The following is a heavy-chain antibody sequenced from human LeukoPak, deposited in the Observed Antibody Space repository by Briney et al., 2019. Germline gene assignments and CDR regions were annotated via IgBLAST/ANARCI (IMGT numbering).Heavy chain of an antibody. D-gene: IGHD5-24*01. Sequence: GRSLRLSCAASGSTFSTYGMHWVRQAPGKGLEWVAVISYDGSSEYYADSVQGRFTVARDNSKNTLYLQMNSLRAEDTAVYYCAKDFRDGYNHPSYYFDSWGQGTLVTVSS. V-gene: IGHV3-30*18. CDR2: ISYDGSSE. CDR3: AKDFRDGYNHPSYYFDS. J-gene: IGHJ4*02. CDR1: GSTFSTYG.